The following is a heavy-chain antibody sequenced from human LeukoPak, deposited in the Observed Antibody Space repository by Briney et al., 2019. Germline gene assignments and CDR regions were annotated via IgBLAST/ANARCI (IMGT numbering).Heavy chain of an antibody. CDR2: IGWDGTST. J-gene: IGHJ4*02. Sequence: GGSLRLSCTASGFIFDDYTMHWVRQSPGRGLEWVSLIGWDGTSTYYADSVRGRFTISRDNTKNFLFLQMTSLTIDDSGLYFCAKDMPLYCSGGSCPIDHWGQGALVTVSS. D-gene: IGHD2-15*01. CDR3: AKDMPLYCSGGSCPIDH. V-gene: IGHV3-43*01. CDR1: GFIFDDYT.